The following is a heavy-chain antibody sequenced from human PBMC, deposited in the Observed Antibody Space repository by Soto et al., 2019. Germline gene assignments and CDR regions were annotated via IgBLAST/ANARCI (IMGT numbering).Heavy chain of an antibody. D-gene: IGHD2-15*01. J-gene: IGHJ6*03. CDR3: ARAYCSGGSCYSDYYYYMDV. V-gene: IGHV4-34*01. Sequence: SETLSLTCAVYGGSFSGYYWSWIRQPPGKGLEWIGEINHSGSTNYNPSLKSRVTISVDTSKNQFSLKLSSVTAADTAVYYCARAYCSGGSCYSDYYYYMDVWGKGTTVTVSS. CDR2: INHSGST. CDR1: GGSFSGYY.